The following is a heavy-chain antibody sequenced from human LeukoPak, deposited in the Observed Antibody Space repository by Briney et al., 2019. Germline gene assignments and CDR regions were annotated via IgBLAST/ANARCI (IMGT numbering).Heavy chain of an antibody. V-gene: IGHV1-69*05. CDR1: GGTFSSYA. J-gene: IGHJ3*02. CDR3: ARGPMGDAFDI. Sequence: ASVKLSCKASGGTFSSYAISWVRQAPGQGLEWMGRIITIFGTANYAQKFQGRVTITTDESTSTAYMELSSLRSEDTAVYYCARGPMGDAFDIWGQGTLVTVSS. CDR2: IITIFGTA.